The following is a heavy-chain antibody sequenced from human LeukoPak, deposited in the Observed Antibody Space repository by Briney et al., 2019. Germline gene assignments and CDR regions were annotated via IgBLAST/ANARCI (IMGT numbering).Heavy chain of an antibody. CDR1: GYTFTSYY. D-gene: IGHD7-27*01. CDR3: AREVSGDPGDH. CDR2: INPNSGGT. V-gene: IGHV1-2*06. J-gene: IGHJ4*02. Sequence: GASVKVSCKASGYTFTSYYIHWVRQAPGQGLEWMGRINPNSGGTNYAQKFQGRVTMTRDTSISTAYMDLSRLTSDDTAVYYCAREVSGDPGDHWGQGALVTVSS.